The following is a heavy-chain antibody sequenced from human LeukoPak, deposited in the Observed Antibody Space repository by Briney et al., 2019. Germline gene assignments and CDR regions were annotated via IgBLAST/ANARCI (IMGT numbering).Heavy chain of an antibody. D-gene: IGHD2-2*01. CDR1: GFTFSSYT. CDR2: IAGSSGYI. V-gene: IGHV3-21*01. Sequence: GGSLRLSCAASGFTFSSYTMNWVRQAPGKGLEWVSSIAGSSGYISYADSVKGRFTISRDNAKKSLYLQMTSLTAEDTAVYYCARDHGPRYCSSTSCYHYYGMDVWGQGTTVTVSS. J-gene: IGHJ6*02. CDR3: ARDHGPRYCSSTSCYHYYGMDV.